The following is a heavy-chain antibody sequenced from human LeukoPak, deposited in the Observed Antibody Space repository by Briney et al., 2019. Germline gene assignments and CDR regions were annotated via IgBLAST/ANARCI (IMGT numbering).Heavy chain of an antibody. CDR1: GGSISSYY. CDR2: IYYSGST. J-gene: IGHJ4*02. Sequence: PSETLSLTCTVSGGSISSYYWSWIRQPPGKGLEWIGYIYYSGSTNYNPSLKSRVTISVDTSKNQFSLKLSSVTAADTAVYYCARDGGYSYGLPFDYWGQGTLVTVSS. D-gene: IGHD5-18*01. V-gene: IGHV4-59*01. CDR3: ARDGGYSYGLPFDY.